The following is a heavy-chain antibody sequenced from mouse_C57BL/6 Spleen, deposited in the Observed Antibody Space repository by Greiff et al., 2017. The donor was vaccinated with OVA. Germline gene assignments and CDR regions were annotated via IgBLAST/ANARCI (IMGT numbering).Heavy chain of an antibody. CDR3: ARATFYGNYYAMDY. CDR2: IDPSDSET. V-gene: IGHV1-52*01. J-gene: IGHJ4*01. D-gene: IGHD2-1*01. CDR1: GYTFTSYW. Sequence: QVQLQQPGAELVRPGSSVKLSCKASGYTFTSYWMHWVKQRPIQGLEWIGNIDPSDSETHYNQKFKDKATLTVDKSSSTAYMQLSSLTSEDSAVYYCARATFYGNYYAMDYWGQGTSVTVSS.